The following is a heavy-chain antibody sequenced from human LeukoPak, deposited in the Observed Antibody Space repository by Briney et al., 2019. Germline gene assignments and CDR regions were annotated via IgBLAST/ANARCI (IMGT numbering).Heavy chain of an antibody. D-gene: IGHD3-9*01. CDR3: ARIKAFDWSRFDY. J-gene: IGHJ4*02. V-gene: IGHV4-59*01. CDR2: IYYSGST. Sequence: PSETLSLTCTVSGGSTSSYYWSWIRQPPGKGLEWIGYIYYSGSTNYNPSLKSRVTISVDTSKNQFSLKLSSVTAADTAVYYCARIKAFDWSRFDYWGQGTLVTVSS. CDR1: GGSTSSYY.